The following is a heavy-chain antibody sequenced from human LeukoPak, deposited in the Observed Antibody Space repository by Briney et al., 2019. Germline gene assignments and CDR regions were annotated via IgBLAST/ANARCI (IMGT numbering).Heavy chain of an antibody. V-gene: IGHV1-2*02. D-gene: IGHD2-2*01. CDR2: INPNSGGT. J-gene: IGHJ6*02. Sequence: GASVKVSCKASGYTFTGYYMHWVRQAPGQGLEWMGWINPNSGGTNYAQKFQGRVTMTRDTSISTAYMELTRLTSDDTAVYYCARERTSFPHYYYYGMDVWGQGTTVTVSS. CDR1: GYTFTGYY. CDR3: ARERTSFPHYYYYGMDV.